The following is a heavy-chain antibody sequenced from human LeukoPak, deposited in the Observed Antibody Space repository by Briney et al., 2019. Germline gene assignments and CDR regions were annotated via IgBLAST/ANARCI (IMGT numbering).Heavy chain of an antibody. CDR3: ASGIVPDYYYYYMDV. D-gene: IGHD6-6*01. J-gene: IGHJ6*03. CDR1: GGSISSYY. Sequence: SETLSLTCTVSGGSISSYYWSWIRQPPGKGLEWIGYISYSGSTNYNPSLKSRVALSVDTSRSQFSLKLSSVTAADTAIYYCASGIVPDYYYYYMDVWGKGTTVTVSS. CDR2: ISYSGST. V-gene: IGHV4-59*01.